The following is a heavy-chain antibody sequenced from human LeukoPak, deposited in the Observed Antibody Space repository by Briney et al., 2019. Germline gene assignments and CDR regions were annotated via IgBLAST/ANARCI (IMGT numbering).Heavy chain of an antibody. CDR2: FDPEDGET. CDR1: GYTLTELS. CDR3: ATILPPAGKNWFDP. J-gene: IGHJ5*02. V-gene: IGHV1-24*01. D-gene: IGHD1-14*01. Sequence: APVKVSCKVSGYTLTELSMHWVRQAPGKGLEWMGGFDPEDGETIYAQKFQGRVTMTEDTSTDTAYMELSSLRSEDTAVYYCATILPPAGKNWFDPWGQGTLVTVSS.